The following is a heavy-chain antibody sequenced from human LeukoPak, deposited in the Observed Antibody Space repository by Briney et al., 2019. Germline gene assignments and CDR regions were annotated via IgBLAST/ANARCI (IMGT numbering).Heavy chain of an antibody. D-gene: IGHD2-2*01. Sequence: PGGSLRLSCAASGFTVNGNCMSWVRQAPGKGLEWVSVIFNGGSTYFADSVKGRFTMSRDNSENTLYLQMSSLRVEDTAVYYCVRGVPVTPGIDYWGQGTLVTVSS. V-gene: IGHV3-66*01. CDR2: IFNGGST. CDR1: GFTVNGNC. CDR3: VRGVPVTPGIDY. J-gene: IGHJ4*02.